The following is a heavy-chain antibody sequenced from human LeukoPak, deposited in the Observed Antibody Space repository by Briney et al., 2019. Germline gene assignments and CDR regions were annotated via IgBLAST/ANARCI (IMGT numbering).Heavy chain of an antibody. V-gene: IGHV3-23*01. CDR3: TRGPYYDILTGSPSDAFDI. D-gene: IGHD3-9*01. CDR2: ISGSGDYT. J-gene: IGHJ3*02. Sequence: GGSLRLSCAASGFTFSSYAMSWVRQAPGKGLEWVSAISGSGDYTYYADSVKGRFTISRDNAKNSLYLQMNSLRAEDTAVYYCTRGPYYDILTGSPSDAFDIWGQGTMVTVSS. CDR1: GFTFSSYA.